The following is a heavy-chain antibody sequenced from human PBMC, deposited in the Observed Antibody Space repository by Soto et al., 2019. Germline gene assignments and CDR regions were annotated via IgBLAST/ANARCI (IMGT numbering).Heavy chain of an antibody. D-gene: IGHD3-22*01. CDR2: IIPIFGTA. CDR3: ARGARPRGYTGDAFDI. V-gene: IGHV1-69*06. CDR1: GGTFSSYA. J-gene: IGHJ3*02. Sequence: QVQLVQSGAEVKKPGSSVKVSCKASGGTFSSYAISWVRQAPGQGLEWMGGIIPIFGTANYAQKFQGRVTITADKSTSTAYMELSSLSSEDTAVYYCARGARPRGYTGDAFDIWGQGTMVTVSS.